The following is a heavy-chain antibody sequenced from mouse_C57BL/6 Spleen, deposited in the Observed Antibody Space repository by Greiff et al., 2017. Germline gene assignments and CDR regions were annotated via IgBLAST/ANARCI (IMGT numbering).Heavy chain of an antibody. Sequence: QVQLKQSGAELARPGASVKLSCKASGYTFTSYGISWVKQRTGQGLEWIGEIYPRSGNTYYNEKFKGKATLTADKSSSTAYMELRSLTSEDSAVYFCARLGGSSYYYLDYWGQGTTLTVSS. CDR3: ARLGGSSYYYLDY. D-gene: IGHD1-1*01. CDR1: GYTFTSYG. CDR2: IYPRSGNT. V-gene: IGHV1-81*01. J-gene: IGHJ2*01.